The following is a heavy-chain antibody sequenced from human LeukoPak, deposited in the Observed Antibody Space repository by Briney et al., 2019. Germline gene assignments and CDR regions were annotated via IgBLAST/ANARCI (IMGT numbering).Heavy chain of an antibody. V-gene: IGHV3-30*02. D-gene: IGHD3-9*01. CDR2: IRYDGSNK. Sequence: TGGSLRLSCAASGFTFSSYAMSWVRQAPGKGLEWVAFIRYDGSNKYYADSVKGRFTISRDNSKNTLYLQMNSLRAEDTAVYYCAKEGYFDWTNAFDIWGQGTMVTVSS. CDR1: GFTFSSYA. CDR3: AKEGYFDWTNAFDI. J-gene: IGHJ3*02.